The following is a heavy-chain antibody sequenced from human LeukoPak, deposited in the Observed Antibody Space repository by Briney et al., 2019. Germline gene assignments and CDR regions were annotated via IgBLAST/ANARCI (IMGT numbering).Heavy chain of an antibody. Sequence: GGSLRLSCAASGFTVSSNYMSWVRQAPGKGLEWVSVIYSGGSTYYADSVKGRFTISRDNSKNTLYLQMNSLRAEDTAVYYCAKGEGPAAMSSYYYYYMDVWGKGTTVTVSS. CDR1: GFTVSSNY. CDR2: IYSGGST. D-gene: IGHD2-2*01. J-gene: IGHJ6*03. V-gene: IGHV3-53*01. CDR3: AKGEGPAAMSSYYYYYMDV.